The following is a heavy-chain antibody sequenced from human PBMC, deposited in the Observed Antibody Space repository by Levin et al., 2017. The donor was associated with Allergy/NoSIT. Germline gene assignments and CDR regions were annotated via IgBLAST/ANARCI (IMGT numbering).Heavy chain of an antibody. CDR3: ARDGGDTGQEY. CDR1: GFTFSSYG. D-gene: IGHD5-18*01. V-gene: IGHV3-33*01. CDR2: IWYDGSNK. J-gene: IGHJ4*02. Sequence: GESLKISCAASGFTFSSYGMHWVRQAPGKGLEWVAVIWYDGSNKYYADSVKGRFTISRDNSKNTLYLQMNSLRAEDTAVYYCARDGGDTGQEYWGQGTLVTVSS.